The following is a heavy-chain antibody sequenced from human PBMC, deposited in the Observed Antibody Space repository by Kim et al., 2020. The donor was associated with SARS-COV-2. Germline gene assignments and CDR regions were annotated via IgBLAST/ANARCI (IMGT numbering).Heavy chain of an antibody. CDR3: ARDRVRGTTVRNYNYYGMDV. CDR1: GFEFSSFG. J-gene: IGHJ6*02. V-gene: IGHV1-18*01. CDR2: ISAYNGNT. Sequence: ASVKVSCKASGFEFSSFGISWVRQAPGQGLEWMGWISAYNGNTDYAERLQGRVTMTTDTSTSTAYMELRSLSSDDTAVYYCARDRVRGTTVRNYNYYGMDVWGQGTTVTVSS. D-gene: IGHD4-17*01.